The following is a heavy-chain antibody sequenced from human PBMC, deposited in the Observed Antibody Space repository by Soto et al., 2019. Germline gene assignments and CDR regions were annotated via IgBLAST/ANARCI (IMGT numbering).Heavy chain of an antibody. J-gene: IGHJ6*02. Sequence: SVKVSCKASGGTFSSYAISWVRQAPGQGLEWMGGIIPISGTANYAQKLQGRVTITADESTSTVYMELSSLRSEDTAVYFCARSQGSSTSLEIYYYYYYGMDVWGQGTTVTVSS. V-gene: IGHV1-69*13. D-gene: IGHD2-2*01. CDR2: IIPISGTA. CDR1: GGTFSSYA. CDR3: ARSQGSSTSLEIYYYYYYGMDV.